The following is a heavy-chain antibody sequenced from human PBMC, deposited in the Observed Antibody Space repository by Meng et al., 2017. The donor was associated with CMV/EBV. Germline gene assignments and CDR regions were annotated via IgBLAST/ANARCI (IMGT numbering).Heavy chain of an antibody. V-gene: IGHV3-21*06. Sequence: GESLKISCAASGFTFNSYSMNWVRQAPGKGLEWVSSISSSGSWIYYADSVRGRFSISRDNAENSLYLQMNSLRAEDTAVYYCVSEPYDTLTGLPGWYFDTWGQGALVTVSS. CDR3: VSEPYDTLTGLPGWYFDT. D-gene: IGHD3-9*01. J-gene: IGHJ4*02. CDR1: GFTFNSYS. CDR2: ISSSGSWI.